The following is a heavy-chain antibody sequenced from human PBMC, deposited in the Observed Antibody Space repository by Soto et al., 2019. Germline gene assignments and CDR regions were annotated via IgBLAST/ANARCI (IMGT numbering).Heavy chain of an antibody. CDR2: VYHSGST. CDR1: GGSSRTTNYF. V-gene: IGHV4-39*01. Sequence: SETLSLTCSVSGGSSRTTNYFWAWIRQPPGKGLEWIASVYHSGSTYYNPSLKSRVTVSVDPSKNQFALTLSSASAADTALYYCARDSGWFDPWGQGTLVTVSS. J-gene: IGHJ5*02. CDR3: ARDSGWFDP.